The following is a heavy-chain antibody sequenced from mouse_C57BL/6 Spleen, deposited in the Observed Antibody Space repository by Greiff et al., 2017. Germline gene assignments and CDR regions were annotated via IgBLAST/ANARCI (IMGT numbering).Heavy chain of an antibody. J-gene: IGHJ4*01. V-gene: IGHV5-16*01. Sequence: EVQLVESEGGLVQPGSSMKLSCTASGFTFSDYYMAWVRQVPEKGLEWVANINYDGSSTYYLDSLKSRFIISRDNAKNILYLQMSSLKSADTATYYCARVLYYGSSFYAMDDWGQGTSVTVSS. CDR2: INYDGSST. D-gene: IGHD1-1*01. CDR1: GFTFSDYY. CDR3: ARVLYYGSSFYAMDD.